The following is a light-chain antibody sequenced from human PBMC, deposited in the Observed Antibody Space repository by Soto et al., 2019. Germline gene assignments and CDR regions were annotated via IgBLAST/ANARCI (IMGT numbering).Light chain of an antibody. CDR1: SGHSTYA. J-gene: IGLJ1*01. V-gene: IGLV4-69*01. CDR2: LNSDGSH. Sequence: QPVLTQSPSASASLGASVKLTCTLSSGHSTYAIAWHQQQPEKGPRYLMKLNSDGSHSKGDGIPDRFSGSSSGAERYLTISSLQSEDEADYYCQTCGTGIQFYVFGTGTKLTVL. CDR3: QTCGTGIQFYV.